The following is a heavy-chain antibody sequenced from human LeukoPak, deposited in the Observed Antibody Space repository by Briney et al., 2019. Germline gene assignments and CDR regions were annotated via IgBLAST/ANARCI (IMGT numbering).Heavy chain of an antibody. V-gene: IGHV4-34*01. D-gene: IGHD5-18*01. J-gene: IGHJ4*02. CDR1: GGSFSTYY. CDR2: INHSGST. CDR3: ARPGGGYSYGFFDY. Sequence: SETLSLTCAVYGGSFSTYYWSWIRQPPGKGLEWIGEINHSGSTNYNPSLKSRVTISGDTSKNQFSLKLSSVTAADTAVYYCARPGGGYSYGFFDYWGQGTLVTVSS.